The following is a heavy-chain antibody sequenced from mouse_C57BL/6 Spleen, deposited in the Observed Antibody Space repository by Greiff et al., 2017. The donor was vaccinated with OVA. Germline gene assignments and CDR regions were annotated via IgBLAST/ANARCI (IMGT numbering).Heavy chain of an antibody. Sequence: VQLQQSGPELVKPGASVKLSCKASGYTFTSYDINWVKQRPGQGLEWIGWIYPRDGSTKYNEKFKGKATLTVDTSSSTAYMELHSLTSEDSAVYFCARDYDGYRFAYWGQGTLVTVSA. V-gene: IGHV1-85*01. D-gene: IGHD2-3*01. J-gene: IGHJ3*01. CDR1: GYTFTSYD. CDR3: ARDYDGYRFAY. CDR2: IYPRDGST.